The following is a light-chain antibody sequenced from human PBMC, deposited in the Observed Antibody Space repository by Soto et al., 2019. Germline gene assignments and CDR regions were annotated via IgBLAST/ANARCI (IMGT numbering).Light chain of an antibody. V-gene: IGKV1-27*01. CDR1: QDISNA. Sequence: DIQMTQSPSSLSASVGDRVTITCRARQDISNALAWYQQKPGKVPELLIYAASTLQSGVPRRISGSGSGTDFSLTIYRLQPEDGATYYCQRYNSASTFGPGTKVEIK. J-gene: IGKJ1*01. CDR2: AAS. CDR3: QRYNSAST.